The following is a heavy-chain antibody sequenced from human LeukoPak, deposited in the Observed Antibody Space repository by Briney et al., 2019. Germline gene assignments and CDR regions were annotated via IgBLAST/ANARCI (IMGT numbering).Heavy chain of an antibody. CDR2: ISSSGSTI. Sequence: PGGSLRLSCAASGFTFSDYYMSWIRQAPGKGLEWVSYISSSGSTIYYADSVKGRFTISRDNAKNSLYLQMNSLRAEDTAVYYCAKVGYTYGYRTPPEYFQHWGQGTPVTVSS. CDR1: GFTFSDYY. J-gene: IGHJ1*01. V-gene: IGHV3-11*04. D-gene: IGHD5-18*01. CDR3: AKVGYTYGYRTPPEYFQH.